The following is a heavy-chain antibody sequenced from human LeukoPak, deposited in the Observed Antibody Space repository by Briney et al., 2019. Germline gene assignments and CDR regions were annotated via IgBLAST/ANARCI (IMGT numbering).Heavy chain of an antibody. Sequence: GRSLRLSCAASGFTFSSYGMHWVRQAPGKGLEWVAVIWYDGSNKYYADSVKGRFTISRDNSKNTLYLQMNSLRAEDTAVYYCARDKGVTLDAFDIWGQGTMVTVSS. CDR2: IWYDGSNK. CDR3: ARDKGVTLDAFDI. CDR1: GFTFSSYG. D-gene: IGHD4-11*01. V-gene: IGHV3-33*01. J-gene: IGHJ3*02.